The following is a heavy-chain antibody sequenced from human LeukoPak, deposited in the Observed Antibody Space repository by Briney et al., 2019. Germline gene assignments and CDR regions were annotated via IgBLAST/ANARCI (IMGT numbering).Heavy chain of an antibody. CDR3: ARGLSSSSVFEMGNWFDP. Sequence: SETLSLTCTVSGGSISSSSYYWGWIRQPPGKGLEWIGESNHSGSTNYNPSLKSRVTISVDTSKNQFSLKLSSVTAADTAVYYCARGLSSSSVFEMGNWFDPWGQGTLVTVSS. CDR1: GGSISSSSYY. J-gene: IGHJ5*02. D-gene: IGHD6-6*01. V-gene: IGHV4-39*07. CDR2: SNHSGST.